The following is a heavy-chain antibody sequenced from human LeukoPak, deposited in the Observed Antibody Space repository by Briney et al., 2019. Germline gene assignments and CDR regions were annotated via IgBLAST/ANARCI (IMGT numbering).Heavy chain of an antibody. CDR2: INPNSGGT. D-gene: IGHD6-13*01. CDR3: ARGAPYSSSWYQSFYYYYYYYMDV. V-gene: IGHV1-2*02. Sequence: ASVKVSCKASEYTFIDYYIHWVRQAPGQGLEWMGWINPNSGGTNYAQKFQGRVTMTRDTSISTAYMELSRLRSDDTAVYYCARGAPYSSSWYQSFYYYYYYYMDVWGKGTTVTVSS. CDR1: EYTFIDYY. J-gene: IGHJ6*03.